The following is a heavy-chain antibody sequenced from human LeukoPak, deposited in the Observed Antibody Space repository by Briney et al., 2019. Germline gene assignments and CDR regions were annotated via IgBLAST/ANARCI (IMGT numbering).Heavy chain of an antibody. CDR3: ARGPGQLTSECFDS. CDR1: GGSISNSY. D-gene: IGHD6-13*01. J-gene: IGHJ5*01. CDR2: IYPTDIT. V-gene: IGHV4-4*07. Sequence: SETLSLTCTVSGGSISNSYWSWIRQPAGKGLEWIGRIYPTDITTYNPSLKSRVTLSVDTSKNQFSLKVNSVTAADAAVYYCARGPGQLTSECFDSWGQGILVTVPP.